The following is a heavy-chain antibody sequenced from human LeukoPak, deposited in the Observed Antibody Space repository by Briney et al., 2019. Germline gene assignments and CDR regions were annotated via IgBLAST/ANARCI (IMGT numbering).Heavy chain of an antibody. CDR2: ISWNSGSI. J-gene: IGHJ6*02. CDR3: AKDTEFGEAGPYYYGMDV. D-gene: IGHD3-10*01. Sequence: PGGSLRLSCAASGFPFSSYAMSWVRQAPGKGLEWVSGISWNSGSIGYADSVKGRFTISRDNAKNSLYLQMNSLRAEDTALYYCAKDTEFGEAGPYYYGMDVWGQGTTVTVSS. CDR1: GFPFSSYA. V-gene: IGHV3-9*01.